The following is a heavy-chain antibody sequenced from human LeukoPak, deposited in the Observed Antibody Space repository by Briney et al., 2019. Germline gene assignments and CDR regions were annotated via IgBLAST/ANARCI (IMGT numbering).Heavy chain of an antibody. D-gene: IGHD1-26*01. CDR2: IIPIFGTA. CDR1: GGTFSSYA. CDR3: ARGGGVGATQPHFDY. J-gene: IGHJ4*02. V-gene: IGHV1-69*01. Sequence: GASVKVSCKASGGTFSSYAISWVRQAPGQGLEWMGGIIPIFGTANYAQKFQGRVTITADESTSTAYMELSSLRSEDTAVYYCARGGGVGATQPHFDYWGQGTLVTVSS.